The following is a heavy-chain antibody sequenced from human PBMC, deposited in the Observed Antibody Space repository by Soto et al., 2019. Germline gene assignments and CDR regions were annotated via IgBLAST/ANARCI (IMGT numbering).Heavy chain of an antibody. D-gene: IGHD3-10*01. CDR1: GLTFGSRA. CDR3: ARGSTDSYPGSRIFDF. V-gene: IGHV3-23*01. J-gene: IGHJ4*02. CDR2: ITDTGGDA. Sequence: VSLRLSCVASGLTFGSRAMSWVRQAPWEGLQWVSTITDTGGDAKYADSVRGRFVISRDNSKKTLYLQMTSLTAEDSAMYYCARGSTDSYPGSRIFDFWGRGTLVTVSS.